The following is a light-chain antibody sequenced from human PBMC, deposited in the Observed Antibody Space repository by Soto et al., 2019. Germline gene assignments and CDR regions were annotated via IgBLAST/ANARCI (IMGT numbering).Light chain of an antibody. Sequence: QAVVTQPPSASGTPGQTIAISCSGGSSNIGSHTVNWYQQLPGTAPRLLIYSNTQRPSGVPDRFSGSKSGTSASLAISGPQSEYEGDYYCAAWDDSLNGVVFGGGTKVTVL. J-gene: IGLJ2*01. CDR2: SNT. CDR3: AAWDDSLNGVV. CDR1: SSNIGSHT. V-gene: IGLV1-44*01.